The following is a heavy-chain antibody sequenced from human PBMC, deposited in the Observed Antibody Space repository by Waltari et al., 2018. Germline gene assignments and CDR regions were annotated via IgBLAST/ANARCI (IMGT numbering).Heavy chain of an antibody. Sequence: EVQLVESGGGLVQPGGSLRLSCVASGFTFSSYTMAWGRQAPGKGLEWVSDISGDGAYTDYAHSVRGRFTISRDNSQNTLYLQMNSLTVEDTAVYYCLRGGFGVVTDYWGQGILVTVSS. J-gene: IGHJ4*02. CDR3: LRGGFGVVTDY. D-gene: IGHD3-3*01. V-gene: IGHV3-23*04. CDR1: GFTFSSYT. CDR2: ISGDGAYT.